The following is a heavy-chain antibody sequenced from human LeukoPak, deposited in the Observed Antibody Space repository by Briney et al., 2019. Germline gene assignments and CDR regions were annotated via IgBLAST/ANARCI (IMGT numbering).Heavy chain of an antibody. V-gene: IGHV4-4*08. CDR2: IYTSGST. CDR3: ARHLEGWWFDP. D-gene: IGHD3-3*01. J-gene: IGHJ5*02. Sequence: PSETLSLTCTVSGGCLSSYYWNWIRQPPGKGLEWIGYIYTSGSTNYNPSVMSRVTMSVDTSKNQFSLKLSSVTAADTAVYYCARHLEGWWFDPWGQGTLVTVSS. CDR1: GGCLSSYY.